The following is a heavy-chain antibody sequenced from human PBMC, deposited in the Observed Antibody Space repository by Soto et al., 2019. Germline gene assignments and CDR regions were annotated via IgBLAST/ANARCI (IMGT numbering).Heavy chain of an antibody. V-gene: IGHV3-23*01. CDR1: GFTFGTYA. CDR3: GKDLSPGRGFGLGH. J-gene: IGHJ5*02. Sequence: EVQLLESGGGSVQPGGSLRLSCAGSGFTFGTYAMSWVRQAPGKGLEWVSATSGAGDTTYYADSVKGRFTISRDNFEYTLYLTMNSLRDEDTAVYYCGKDLSPGRGFGLGHWGQGTLVTVSP. D-gene: IGHD3-22*01. CDR2: TSGAGDTT.